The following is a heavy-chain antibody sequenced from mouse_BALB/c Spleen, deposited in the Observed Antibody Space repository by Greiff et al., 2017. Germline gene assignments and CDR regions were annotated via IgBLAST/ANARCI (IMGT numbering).Heavy chain of an antibody. CDR2: ISSGGSYT. CDR3: TREGTTAPYWYFDV. V-gene: IGHV5-6-4*01. Sequence: EVKLVESGGGLVKPGGSLKLSCAASGFTFSSYTMSWVRQTPEKRLEWVATISSGGSYTYYPDSVKGRFTISRDNAKNTLYLQMSSLKSEDTAMYYCTREGTTAPYWYFDVWGAGTTVTVSS. J-gene: IGHJ1*01. CDR1: GFTFSSYT. D-gene: IGHD1-2*01.